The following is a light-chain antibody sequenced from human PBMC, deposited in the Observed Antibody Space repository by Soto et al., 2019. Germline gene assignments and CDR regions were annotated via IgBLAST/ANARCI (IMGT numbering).Light chain of an antibody. CDR2: LGS. CDR3: MQALQTPPTWT. V-gene: IGKV2-28*01. J-gene: IGKJ1*01. Sequence: DIVMTQSPLSLPVTPGEPASISCRSSQSLLHSNGYNYLDWYLQKPGQSPQLLIYLGSNRASGVPDRFSGSGSGTDFTLKISRVEAVDVGVYYCMQALQTPPTWTFGQGTKVEIK. CDR1: QSLLHSNGYNY.